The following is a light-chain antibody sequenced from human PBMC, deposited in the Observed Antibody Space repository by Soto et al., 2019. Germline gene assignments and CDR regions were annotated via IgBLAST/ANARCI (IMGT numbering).Light chain of an antibody. Sequence: EGVMTQSPATLSLSPGERATLSCRASQSVRSNLAWYQQEPGQAPRLLIYDASTRATGIPARFSGSGSDTEFTLTISSLQSEDFAVYYCQQYNNWPPCTFGQGTKVDI. V-gene: IGKV3-15*01. CDR3: QQYNNWPPCT. J-gene: IGKJ2*02. CDR1: QSVRSN. CDR2: DAS.